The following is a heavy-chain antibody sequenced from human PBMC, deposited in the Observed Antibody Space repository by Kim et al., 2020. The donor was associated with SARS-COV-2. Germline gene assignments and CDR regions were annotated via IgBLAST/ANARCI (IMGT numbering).Heavy chain of an antibody. CDR3: ARELGYGNWYFDL. V-gene: IGHV1-2*02. J-gene: IGHJ2*01. Sequence: AQKFQGRVTMTRDTSISTAYMERSRLRSDDTAVYYCARELGYGNWYFDLWGRGTLVTVSS. D-gene: IGHD3-16*01.